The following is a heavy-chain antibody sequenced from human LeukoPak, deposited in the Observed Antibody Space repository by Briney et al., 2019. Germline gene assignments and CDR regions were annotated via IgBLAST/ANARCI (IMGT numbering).Heavy chain of an antibody. J-gene: IGHJ5*02. CDR1: GYTFTGYY. CDR2: INPNSGGT. V-gene: IGHV1-2*02. CDR3: AREGVRWRGIAVAGIENWFDP. D-gene: IGHD6-19*01. Sequence: GASVKVSCKASGYTFTGYYMHWVRQAPGQGLEWMGWINPNSGGTNYAQKFQGRVTMTRDTSISTAYMELSRLRSDDTAVCYCAREGVRWRGIAVAGIENWFDPWGQGTLVTVSS.